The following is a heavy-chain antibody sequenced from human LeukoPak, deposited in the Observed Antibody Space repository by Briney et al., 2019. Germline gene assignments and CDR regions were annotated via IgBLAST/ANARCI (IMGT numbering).Heavy chain of an antibody. J-gene: IGHJ4*02. V-gene: IGHV4-39*01. D-gene: IGHD6-13*01. CDR1: GGSISSSSYY. CDR2: IYYSGST. Sequence: PSETLSLTCTVSGGSISSSSYYWGWIRQPPGKGLEWIGSIYYSGSTYYNPSLKSRVTISVDTSKNQFSLKVSPVTAADTAVYYCARRAESSSWYYWGQGTLVTVSS. CDR3: ARRAESSSWYY.